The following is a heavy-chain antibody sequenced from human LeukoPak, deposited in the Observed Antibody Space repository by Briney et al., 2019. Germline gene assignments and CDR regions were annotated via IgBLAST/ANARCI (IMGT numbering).Heavy chain of an antibody. J-gene: IGHJ4*02. Sequence: SETLSLACAVYGGSFSGYYWSWIRQPPGKGLEWIGEINHSGSTNYNPSLKSRVTISVDTSKNQFSLKLSSVTAADTAVYYCPRGEIFDYWGQGTLVTVSS. V-gene: IGHV4-34*01. CDR2: INHSGST. CDR3: PRGEIFDY. CDR1: GGSFSGYY. D-gene: IGHD5-24*01.